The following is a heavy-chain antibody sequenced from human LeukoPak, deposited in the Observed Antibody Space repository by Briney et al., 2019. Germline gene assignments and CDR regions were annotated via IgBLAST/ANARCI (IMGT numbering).Heavy chain of an antibody. CDR2: IIPILGIA. V-gene: IGHV1-69*02. D-gene: IGHD3-9*01. CDR1: GGTFSSYT. CDR3: ACHERYFDWLLSPDRYNWFDP. Sequence: SVKVSCKASGGTFSSYTISWVRQAPGQGLEWMGRIIPILGIANYAQKFQGRVTITADKSTSTAYMELSSLRSEDTAVYYCACHERYFDWLLSPDRYNWFDPWGQGTLVTVSS. J-gene: IGHJ5*02.